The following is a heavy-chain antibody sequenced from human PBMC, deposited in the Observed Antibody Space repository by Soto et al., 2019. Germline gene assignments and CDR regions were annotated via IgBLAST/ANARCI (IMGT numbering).Heavy chain of an antibody. CDR3: ARGSGPCGGDCYPYYYYGMDV. V-gene: IGHV1-69*13. Sequence: EASVKVSCKASGGTFSSYAISWVRQAPGQGLEWMGGIIPIFGTANYAQKFQGRVTITADESTSTAYMELSSLRSEDTAVYYCARGSGPCGGDCYPYYYYGMDVWGQGTTVTVSS. CDR2: IIPIFGTA. J-gene: IGHJ6*02. CDR1: GGTFSSYA. D-gene: IGHD2-21*02.